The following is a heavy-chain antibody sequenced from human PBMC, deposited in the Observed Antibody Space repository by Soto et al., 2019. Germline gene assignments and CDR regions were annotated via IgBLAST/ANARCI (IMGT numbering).Heavy chain of an antibody. D-gene: IGHD6-19*01. CDR1: GFTFSSYW. CDR2: IKQDGSEK. J-gene: IGHJ6*03. Sequence: GESLKISCAASGFTFSSYWMSWVRQAPGKGLEWVANIKQDGSEKYYVDSVKGRFTISRDNAKNSLYLQMNSLRAEDTAVYYCARGAPHEAVAEYYYYYMDVWGKGTTVTVSS. V-gene: IGHV3-7*01. CDR3: ARGAPHEAVAEYYYYYMDV.